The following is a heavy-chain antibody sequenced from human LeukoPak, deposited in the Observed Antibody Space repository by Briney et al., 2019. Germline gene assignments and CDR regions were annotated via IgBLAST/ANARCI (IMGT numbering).Heavy chain of an antibody. V-gene: IGHV3-23*01. CDR3: VKGDISRYTFLGDC. CDR1: GFGFSNYA. Sequence: QSGGSLRLSCAASGFGFSNYAMSWVRQAPGRGLEWVSTISGGGSSTYYADSVKGRFTISRDNSKNFLSLQMNSLRIEDAAVYYCVKGDISRYTFLGDCWGQGTLVTVSS. D-gene: IGHD1-14*01. J-gene: IGHJ4*02. CDR2: ISGGGSST.